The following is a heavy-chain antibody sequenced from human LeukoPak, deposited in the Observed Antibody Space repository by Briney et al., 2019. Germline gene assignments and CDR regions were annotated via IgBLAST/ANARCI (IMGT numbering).Heavy chain of an antibody. D-gene: IGHD2-21*02. V-gene: IGHV4-39*01. CDR3: ATVVVTAYLLDAFDI. Sequence: SETLSLTCTVSGGSISSSSYYWGWIRQPPGKGLEWIGSIYYSGSTYYNPSLKSRVTISVDTSKNQFSLKLSSVTAADTAVYYCATVVVTAYLLDAFDIWGQGTMVTVSS. J-gene: IGHJ3*02. CDR2: IYYSGST. CDR1: GGSISSSSYY.